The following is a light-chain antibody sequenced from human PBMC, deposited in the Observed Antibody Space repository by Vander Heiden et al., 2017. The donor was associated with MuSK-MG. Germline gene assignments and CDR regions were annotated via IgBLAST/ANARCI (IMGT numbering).Light chain of an antibody. CDR2: LGS. CDR1: QSLLHSNGYNY. J-gene: IGKJ2*01. CDR3: MQALQTPNT. V-gene: IGKV2-28*01. Sequence: DIVMTQSPLSLPVTPGEPASISCRSSQSLLHSNGYNYLDWYLQKPGQSPQLLIYLGSNRASGVPDRFSGSGSGTDFTLKISRVEAEDVGVYYCMQALQTPNTFGQGTKREIK.